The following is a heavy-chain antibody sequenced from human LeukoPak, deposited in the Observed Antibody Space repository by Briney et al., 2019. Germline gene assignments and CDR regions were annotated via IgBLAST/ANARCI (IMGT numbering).Heavy chain of an antibody. CDR3: ARVGNYYDSSGYYY. Sequence: GGSLRLSCAASGFTFSTYAMSWVRQAPGKGLEWVSGISGSGDSTYYADSVKGRFTISRDNSKNTLYLQMNSLRAEDTAVYYCARVGNYYDSSGYYYWGQGTLVTVSS. CDR1: GFTFSTYA. CDR2: ISGSGDST. D-gene: IGHD3-22*01. V-gene: IGHV3-23*01. J-gene: IGHJ4*02.